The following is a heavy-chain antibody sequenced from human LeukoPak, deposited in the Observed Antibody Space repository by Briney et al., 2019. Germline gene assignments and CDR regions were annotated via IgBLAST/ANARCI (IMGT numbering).Heavy chain of an antibody. CDR1: GFTFSDYY. D-gene: IGHD5-18*01. V-gene: IGHV3-11*01. CDR2: ISSGGSTI. Sequence: NAGGSLRLSCAASGFTFSDYYMSWIRQAPGKGLEWVSYISSGGSTIYYAESVKGRFTISRDNAKNSLYLQMNSLRAEDTAVYYCASRSAYTYGKTGYFDYWGQGTLVTVSS. J-gene: IGHJ4*02. CDR3: ASRSAYTYGKTGYFDY.